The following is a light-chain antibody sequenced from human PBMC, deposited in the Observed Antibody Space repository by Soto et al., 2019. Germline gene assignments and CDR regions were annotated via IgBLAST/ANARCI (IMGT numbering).Light chain of an antibody. Sequence: QSVLTQPPSVSAAPGQKVTISCSGSSSNIGNNYVSWYQQLPGTAPKLLIYDNNKRPSGIPDRFSGSKSGTSATLGITGLQTGDEADYYCGTWDSSLSAGVFGPGTRSPS. CDR3: GTWDSSLSAGV. V-gene: IGLV1-51*01. J-gene: IGLJ1*01. CDR2: DNN. CDR1: SSNIGNNY.